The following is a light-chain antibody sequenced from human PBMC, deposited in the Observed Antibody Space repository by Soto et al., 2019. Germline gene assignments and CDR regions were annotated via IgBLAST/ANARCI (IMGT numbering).Light chain of an antibody. Sequence: QSVLTQPASVSESPGQSITISCTGASSDIGSYELVSWYQHHPGKAPKLIIYEGSKRPSGISSRFFGYKSDNTASLTISGLQAGDGVDYYCCSFPGFGPWGFGDGTHLPVL. CDR2: EGS. J-gene: IGLJ7*01. V-gene: IGLV2-23*01. CDR3: CSFPGFGPWG. CDR1: SSDIGSYEL.